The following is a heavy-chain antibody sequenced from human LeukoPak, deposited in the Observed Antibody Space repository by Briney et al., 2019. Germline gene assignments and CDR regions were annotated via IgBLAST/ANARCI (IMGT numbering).Heavy chain of an antibody. V-gene: IGHV4-34*01. CDR3: ARVRDWFDP. Sequence: SETLSLTCAVYGGSLSDYYWSWIRQPPGKRLEWIGYIWYSGFTYYNPSLKSRVTISVDTSKDQFFLKLSSVTAADTAMYYCARVRDWFDPWGQGTLVTVSS. CDR1: GGSLSDYY. J-gene: IGHJ5*02. CDR2: IWYSGFT. D-gene: IGHD4/OR15-4a*01.